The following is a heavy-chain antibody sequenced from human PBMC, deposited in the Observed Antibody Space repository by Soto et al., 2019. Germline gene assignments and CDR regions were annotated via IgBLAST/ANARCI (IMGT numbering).Heavy chain of an antibody. D-gene: IGHD6-19*01. Sequence: LRLSCAASGFAFSSYGMHWVRQAPGKGLEWVAVISYDGSNKYYADSVKGRFTISRDNSKNTLYLQMNSLRAEDPDVYYCAKVTPQWLPNMYYLDYWGQRARVTAPQ. V-gene: IGHV3-30*18. CDR3: AKVTPQWLPNMYYLDY. CDR2: ISYDGSNK. J-gene: IGHJ4*02. CDR1: GFAFSSYG.